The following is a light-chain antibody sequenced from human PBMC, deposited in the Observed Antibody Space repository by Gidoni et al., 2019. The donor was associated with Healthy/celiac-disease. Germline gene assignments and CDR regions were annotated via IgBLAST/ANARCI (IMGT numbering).Light chain of an antibody. CDR1: QSISSY. V-gene: IGKV1-39*01. CDR2: AAS. CDR3: QQSYSTPSSLT. J-gene: IGKJ4*01. Sequence: DIQMPQSPSSLSASVGDRVTITCRASQSISSYLNWYQQKPGKAPKLLIYAASSLQSGVPSRFSGSGSGTDFTLTISSLQTEDFATYYCQQSYSTPSSLTFGGGTKVEIK.